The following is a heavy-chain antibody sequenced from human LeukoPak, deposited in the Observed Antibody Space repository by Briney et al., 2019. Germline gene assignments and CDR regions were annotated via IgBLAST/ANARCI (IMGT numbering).Heavy chain of an antibody. CDR2: IYYVGST. V-gene: IGHV4-39*07. Sequence: SETLSLTCTVSGGSISSSGYYWGWIRQPPGKGLEWIGNIYYVGSTYYNPSLKSRVTISVDTSKNQFSLKLSSVTAADTALYYCARENGFRYDYWGQGTLVTVSS. CDR3: ARENGFRYDY. CDR1: GGSISSSGYY. J-gene: IGHJ4*02.